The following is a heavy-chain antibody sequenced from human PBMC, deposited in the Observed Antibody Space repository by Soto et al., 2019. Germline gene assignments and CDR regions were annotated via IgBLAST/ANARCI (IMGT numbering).Heavy chain of an antibody. Sequence: SETLSLTCTVSGGSISSSSYYWGWIRQPPGKGLEWIGSIYYSGSTYYNPSLKSRVTISVDTSKNQFSLKLGSVTAADTAVYYCARRLSYSSSWYTYYYYYYGMDVWCPGTTLTVSS. CDR2: IYYSGST. CDR3: ARRLSYSSSWYTYYYYYYGMDV. CDR1: GGSISSSSYY. D-gene: IGHD6-13*01. J-gene: IGHJ6*02. V-gene: IGHV4-39*01.